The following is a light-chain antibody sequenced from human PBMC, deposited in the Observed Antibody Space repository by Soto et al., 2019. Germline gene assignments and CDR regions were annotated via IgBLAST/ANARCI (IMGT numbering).Light chain of an antibody. V-gene: IGLV2-8*01. Sequence: QSALTQPPSASGSPGQSVTISCTGTSSDVGAYNSVSWYQRHPGKAPRLMIYEVNKRPSGVPDRFSGSKSGNMASLTVSGLQAEDEADYYCNSHGGSNNFWVFGGGTKVTVL. CDR1: SSDVGAYNS. J-gene: IGLJ3*02. CDR3: NSHGGSNNFWV. CDR2: EVN.